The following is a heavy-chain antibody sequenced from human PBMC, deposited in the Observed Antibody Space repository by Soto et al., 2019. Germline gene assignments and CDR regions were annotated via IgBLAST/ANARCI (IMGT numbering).Heavy chain of an antibody. D-gene: IGHD1-1*01. CDR3: AKKVPGSNPLDS. CDR1: GFTFSSYA. CDR2: LSGSGGST. V-gene: IGHV3-23*01. J-gene: IGHJ4*02. Sequence: PGGSLRLACAASGFTFSSYAMSWVRQAPGKGLEWVSGLSGSGGSTYYADSVKGRFTISRDNSKNMLYLQMNSLRAEDTAVYYCAKKVPGSNPLDSWGQGALVTVSS.